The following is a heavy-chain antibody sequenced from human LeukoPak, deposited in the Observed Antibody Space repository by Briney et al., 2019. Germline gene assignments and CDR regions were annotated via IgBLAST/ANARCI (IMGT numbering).Heavy chain of an antibody. V-gene: IGHV3-30*04. D-gene: IGHD6-19*01. CDR1: GFTFNSYS. Sequence: SGGSLRLSCEASGFTFNSYSMHWVSQAPGKWPEWVAVVSFDGNSKYYADSVKGRFTISRDNSKLYLQMNNLRAEDTAVYHCARDRHQWMDSTWQYCFDYWGQGILVTVSS. CDR2: VSFDGNSK. J-gene: IGHJ4*02. CDR3: ARDRHQWMDSTWQYCFDY.